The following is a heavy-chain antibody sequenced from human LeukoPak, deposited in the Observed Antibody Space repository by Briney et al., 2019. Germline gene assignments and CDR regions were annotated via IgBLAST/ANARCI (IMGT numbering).Heavy chain of an antibody. CDR3: ARDREKGSSSEWAVPEH. CDR2: INAGNGNT. D-gene: IGHD6-6*01. CDR1: GYTFTSYA. V-gene: IGHV1-3*01. J-gene: IGHJ1*01. Sequence: ASVKVSCKASGYTFTSYAMHWVRQAPGQRLEWMGWINAGNGNTKYSQKFQGRVTITRDASASTAYMELSSLRSEDTAVYYCARDREKGSSSEWAVPEHWGQGTLVTVSS.